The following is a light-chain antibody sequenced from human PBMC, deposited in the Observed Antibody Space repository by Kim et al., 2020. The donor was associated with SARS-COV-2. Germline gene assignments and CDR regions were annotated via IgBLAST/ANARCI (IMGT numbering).Light chain of an antibody. CDR3: QQYGSSPAT. J-gene: IGKJ1*01. CDR1: QRIAAGY. Sequence: SPGDRATLSCRASQRIAAGYLAWYQHRPGRAPRLLIFGASSRATGIPDRFSGSGSGTDFTLTITRLEPEDFALYYCQQYGSSPATFGQGTKVDIK. CDR2: GAS. V-gene: IGKV3-20*01.